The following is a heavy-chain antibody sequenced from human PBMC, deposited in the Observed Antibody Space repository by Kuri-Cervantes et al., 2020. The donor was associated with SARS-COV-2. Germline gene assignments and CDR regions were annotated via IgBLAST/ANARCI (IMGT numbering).Heavy chain of an antibody. CDR2: IWYGGSNK. J-gene: IGHJ4*02. D-gene: IGHD7-27*01. CDR3: ARGELGISDY. CDR1: GFTFSSYG. Sequence: GGSLRLSCAASGFTFSSYGMHWVRQAPGKGLEWVAVIWYGGSNKYYADSVKGRFTISRDNAKNSLYLQMNSLRAEDTAVYYCARGELGISDYWGQGTLVTVSS. V-gene: IGHV3-33*08.